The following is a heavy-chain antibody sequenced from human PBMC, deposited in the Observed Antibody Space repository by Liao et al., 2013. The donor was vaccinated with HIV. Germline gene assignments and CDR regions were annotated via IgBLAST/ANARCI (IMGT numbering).Heavy chain of an antibody. V-gene: IGHV4-59*01. Sequence: QVQLQESGPGLVKPSETLSLTCTVSGGSIRSYYWSWIRQPPGKGLEWIGYISHSGSTNYNPSLKSRVTISVDTSKNQFSLKLSSVTAADTAVYYCASQQLMTPRPFDIWGPRDNGHRLF. CDR1: GGSIRSYY. D-gene: IGHD6-13*01. J-gene: IGHJ3*02. CDR3: ASQQLMTPRPFDI. CDR2: ISHSGST.